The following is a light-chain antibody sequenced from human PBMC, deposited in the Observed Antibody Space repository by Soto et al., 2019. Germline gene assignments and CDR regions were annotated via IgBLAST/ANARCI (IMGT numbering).Light chain of an antibody. Sequence: ETVMTQSPATLSVSPGERATLSCRASQSVNNNLAWYQQKVGQAPRVLIYGASTRATGIPDRFSGSGSGTEVILTISSLQSEDFAVYYCQEYNTWPWTFGQGTKVEIK. CDR3: QEYNTWPWT. J-gene: IGKJ1*01. CDR1: QSVNNN. V-gene: IGKV3-15*01. CDR2: GAS.